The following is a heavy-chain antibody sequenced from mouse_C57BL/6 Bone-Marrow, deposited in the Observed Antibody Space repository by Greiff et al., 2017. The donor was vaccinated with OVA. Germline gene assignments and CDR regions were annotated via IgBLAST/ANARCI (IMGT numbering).Heavy chain of an antibody. V-gene: IGHV1-15*01. CDR2: IDPETGGT. D-gene: IGHD3-3*01. J-gene: IGHJ2*01. CDR3: TRGWDY. CDR1: GYTFTDYE. Sequence: QVQLQQSGAELVRPGASVTLSCKASGYTFTDYEMHWVKQTPVHGLEWIGAIDPETGGTADNQKFKGKAILTADKSSSTADMELRSLTSEDSAVYYCTRGWDYWGQGTTLTVSS.